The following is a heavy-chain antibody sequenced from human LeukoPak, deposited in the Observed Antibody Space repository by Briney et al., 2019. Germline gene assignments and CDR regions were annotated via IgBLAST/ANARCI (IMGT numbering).Heavy chain of an antibody. D-gene: IGHD2-15*01. Sequence: GASVKVSCKASGYSFTAYYMHWVRQAPGQGLEWIGLIKPNGGDTTYAQKFQGRVTMTRDTSTSTVYMELSSLRSDDTAVYYCAGEVVVNDCWGQGTLVTVSS. CDR2: IKPNGGDT. V-gene: IGHV1-46*01. CDR1: GYSFTAYY. CDR3: AGEVVVNDC. J-gene: IGHJ4*02.